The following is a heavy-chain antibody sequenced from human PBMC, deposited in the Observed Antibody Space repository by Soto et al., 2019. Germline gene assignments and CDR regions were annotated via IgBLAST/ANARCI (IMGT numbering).Heavy chain of an antibody. D-gene: IGHD3-10*01. Sequence: QLQLQESGPGLVKPSETLSLTCTVSDGSISSSSYYWGWIREPPGKGLEWIGSIYYSGSTYYNPSIKSRVTISVDTTKNQFSLKLSSVTAADTAVYYCARRGSGSYSDYWGQGTLVTVSS. CDR3: ARRGSGSYSDY. CDR1: DGSISSSSYY. J-gene: IGHJ4*02. CDR2: IYYSGST. V-gene: IGHV4-39*01.